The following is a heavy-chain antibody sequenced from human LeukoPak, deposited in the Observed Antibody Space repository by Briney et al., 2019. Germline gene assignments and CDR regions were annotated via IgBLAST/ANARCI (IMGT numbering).Heavy chain of an antibody. Sequence: SVKVSCKASGDTFSSYAISWVRQAPGQGLEWMGGIIPIFGTANYAQKFQGRVTITTDESTSTAYMELSSLRSEDTAVYYCARDRGDFWSGYADFWGQGTLVTVSS. J-gene: IGHJ4*02. CDR3: ARDRGDFWSGYADF. D-gene: IGHD3-3*01. CDR1: GDTFSSYA. CDR2: IIPIFGTA. V-gene: IGHV1-69*05.